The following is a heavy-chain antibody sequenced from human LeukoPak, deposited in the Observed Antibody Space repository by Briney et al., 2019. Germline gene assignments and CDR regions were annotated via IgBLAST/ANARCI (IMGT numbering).Heavy chain of an antibody. D-gene: IGHD3-22*01. Sequence: SETLSLTCTVSGGSISSYYWSWIREPPGKGLEWIGYIYYSGSTNYNPSLKSRVTISVDTSKNQFSLKLSSVTAADTAVYYCAREQDSSGYYNDAFDIWGQGTMVTVSS. CDR2: IYYSGST. CDR1: GGSISSYY. CDR3: AREQDSSGYYNDAFDI. J-gene: IGHJ3*02. V-gene: IGHV4-59*01.